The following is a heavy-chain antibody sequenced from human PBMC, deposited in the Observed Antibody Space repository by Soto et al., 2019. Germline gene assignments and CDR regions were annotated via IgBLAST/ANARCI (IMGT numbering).Heavy chain of an antibody. J-gene: IGHJ4*02. V-gene: IGHV3-33*01. CDR3: ARAPYGGFGEYPPDY. D-gene: IGHD3-10*01. Sequence: QVQLVESGGGVVQPGRSLGLSCSASGFTFSNYGMHWVRQAPGKGLEWVALIWNDGRNTYYADSVKGRFSISRDNSKNTLSLQMSSLRAEDTAIYYYARAPYGGFGEYPPDYWGRGTLVTVSS. CDR2: IWNDGRNT. CDR1: GFTFSNYG.